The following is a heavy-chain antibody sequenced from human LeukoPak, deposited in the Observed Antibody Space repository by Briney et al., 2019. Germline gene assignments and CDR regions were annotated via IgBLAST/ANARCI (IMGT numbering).Heavy chain of an antibody. V-gene: IGHV1-46*01. J-gene: IGHJ4*02. CDR3: ARHSLPGTTPFDY. Sequence: ASVKVSFKASGYTFINYYMHWVRQAPGQGLEWVGVINPSDYSTTYAQKFQGRLTMTRDTSTSTVYMDLSSLRSEDTAIYYCARHSLPGTTPFDYWGQGTLVTVSS. CDR1: GYTFINYY. CDR2: INPSDYST. D-gene: IGHD1-1*01.